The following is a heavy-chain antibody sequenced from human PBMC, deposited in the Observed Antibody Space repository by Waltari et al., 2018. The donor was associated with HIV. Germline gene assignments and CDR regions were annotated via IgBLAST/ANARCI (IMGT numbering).Heavy chain of an antibody. CDR2: ISYDGSNK. CDR3: AKVKKYQALSVFPDYYYGMDV. CDR1: GFSFSTYG. J-gene: IGHJ6*02. D-gene: IGHD2-2*01. Sequence: QVQLVESGGGVVQPGRSLRLSCAASGFSFSTYGMHWVRQAPGKGLEGVAVISYDGSNKYYGDSVKGRFTISRDDSKNTLSLQMNSLRAEDTAVYYCAKVKKYQALSVFPDYYYGMDVWGQGTTVTVSS. V-gene: IGHV3-30*18.